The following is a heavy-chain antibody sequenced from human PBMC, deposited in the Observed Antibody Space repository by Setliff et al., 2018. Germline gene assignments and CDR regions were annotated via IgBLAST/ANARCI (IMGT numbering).Heavy chain of an antibody. CDR3: ASTQRGTSSEC. D-gene: IGHD6-6*01. Sequence: PGGSLRLSCAASGFTFSIYAMTWVRQAPGKGLEWVSVIYSGDARTYYVDSVKGRFTISRDNAKNSLYLQMNSLRAEDTAVYYCASTQRGTSSECWGQGTLVTVSS. CDR1: GFTFSIYA. CDR2: IYSGDART. V-gene: IGHV3-23*03. J-gene: IGHJ4*02.